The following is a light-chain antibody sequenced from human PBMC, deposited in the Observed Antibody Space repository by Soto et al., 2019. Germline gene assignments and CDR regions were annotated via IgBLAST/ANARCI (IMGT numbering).Light chain of an antibody. Sequence: QSVLTQPASVSGSPGQSITISCTGSSYDVGGYNYVSWYQQHPGKAPKLMIYDVTSRPSGVSPRFSGSKSGNTASLTISGLQTEDEADYYCSSYSDGSTLVLFGGGTKLTVL. CDR3: SSYSDGSTLVL. J-gene: IGLJ2*01. CDR1: SYDVGGYNY. CDR2: DVT. V-gene: IGLV2-14*03.